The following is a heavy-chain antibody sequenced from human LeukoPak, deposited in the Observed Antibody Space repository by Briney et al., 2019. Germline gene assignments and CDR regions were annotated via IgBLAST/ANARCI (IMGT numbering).Heavy chain of an antibody. CDR2: INPNSGRT. CDR1: GYTFTSSD. D-gene: IGHD6-13*01. V-gene: IGHV1-8*01. CDR3: ARGRSGLAAAGTYDY. J-gene: IGHJ4*02. Sequence: SGRVSCKASGYTFTSSDINWVRQAAGQGLEWMGWINPNSGRTGYAQKFQGRVTMTANTSISTAYMELRNLRFDDTAVYYCARGRSGLAAAGTYDYWGQGTLITVSS.